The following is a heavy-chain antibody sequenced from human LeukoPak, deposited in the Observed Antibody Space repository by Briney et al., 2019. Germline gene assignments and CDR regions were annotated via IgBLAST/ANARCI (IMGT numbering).Heavy chain of an antibody. CDR1: GYTFTSYG. Sequence: GASVKVSCKASGYTFTSYGISWVRQAPGQGLEWMGWISAYNGNTNYAQKLQGRVTMTTDTSTSTAYMELRSLRSDDTVMYHCAQLLYRPTAMITRYFDYWGQGTLVTVSS. J-gene: IGHJ4*02. CDR2: ISAYNGNT. V-gene: IGHV1-18*01. CDR3: AQLLYRPTAMITRYFDY. D-gene: IGHD2-2*02.